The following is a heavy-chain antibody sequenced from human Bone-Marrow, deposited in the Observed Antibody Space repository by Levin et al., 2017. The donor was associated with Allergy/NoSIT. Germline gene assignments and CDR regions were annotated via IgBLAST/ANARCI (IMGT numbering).Heavy chain of an antibody. CDR2: INPNSGGT. CDR1: GYTFTDYY. Sequence: GGSLRLSCKASGYTFTDYYIHWVRQAPGQGLEWMGWINPNSGGTRYAQNFQGWVTMTRDTSTSTAYMELSRLRSDGTAVYYCARDTAQTCSNGLCNWFDPWGQGTLVTVSS. V-gene: IGHV1-2*04. D-gene: IGHD2-8*01. J-gene: IGHJ5*02. CDR3: ARDTAQTCSNGLCNWFDP.